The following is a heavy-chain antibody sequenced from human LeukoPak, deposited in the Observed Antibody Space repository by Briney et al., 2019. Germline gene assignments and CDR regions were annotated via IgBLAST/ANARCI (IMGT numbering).Heavy chain of an antibody. CDR2: INPTGSNT. CDR1: GYIFTTYY. J-gene: IGHJ4*02. CDR3: ASPLPGYSSGWYEFDY. V-gene: IGHV1-46*01. D-gene: IGHD6-19*01. Sequence: ASVKVSCKASGYIFTTYYVHWVRQTPGQGLEWMGIINPTGSNTTYAQNFQDRVTMTRDTSTSTVYMELSSLRSEDTAVYYCASPLPGYSSGWYEFDYWGQGTLVTVSS.